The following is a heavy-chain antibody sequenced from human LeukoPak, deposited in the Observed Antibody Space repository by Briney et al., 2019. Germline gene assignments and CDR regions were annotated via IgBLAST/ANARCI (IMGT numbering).Heavy chain of an antibody. CDR1: GYTFTGYG. CDR3: ARDYCNNPTCHTREFDY. Sequence: GASVKVSCKASGYTFTGYGISWVRQAPGQGLEWMGWISGYNGNTIYAQKLQGRVSMTTDTSTSTAYMDLRSLRSDDTAVYYCARDYCNNPTCHTREFDYWGQGTLVTVSS. V-gene: IGHV1-18*01. J-gene: IGHJ4*02. D-gene: IGHD2/OR15-2a*01. CDR2: ISGYNGNT.